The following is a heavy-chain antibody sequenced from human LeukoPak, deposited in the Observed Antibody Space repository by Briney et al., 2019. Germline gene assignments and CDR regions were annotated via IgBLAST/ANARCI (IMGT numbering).Heavy chain of an antibody. J-gene: IGHJ6*04. CDR3: AELAITMIGGV. D-gene: IGHD3-10*02. CDR2: VRPDGREQ. CDR1: GFTFNTYW. V-gene: IGHV3-7*01. Sequence: GGSLRLSCSASGFTFNTYWMSWVRQAPGKGLQWVANVRPDGREQRYVDSVKGRFTISRDNAKNSLYLQMNSLRAEDTAVYYCAELAITMIGGVWGKGTTVTISS.